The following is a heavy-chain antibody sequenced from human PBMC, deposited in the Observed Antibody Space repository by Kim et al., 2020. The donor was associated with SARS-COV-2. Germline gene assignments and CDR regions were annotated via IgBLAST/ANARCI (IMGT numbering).Heavy chain of an antibody. CDR3: ARRVVRGPRAIFDP. V-gene: IGHV4-39*01. D-gene: IGHD3-10*01. J-gene: IGHJ5*02. Sequence: TPSPKRRVTISVDTSKNQCSLKLSSVTAADTAVYYCARRVVRGPRAIFDPWGQGTLVTVSS.